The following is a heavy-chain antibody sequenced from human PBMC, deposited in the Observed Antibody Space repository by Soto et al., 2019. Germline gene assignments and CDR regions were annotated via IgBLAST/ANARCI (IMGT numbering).Heavy chain of an antibody. CDR2: ISADNGVT. CDR1: GYTFTNYG. J-gene: IGHJ4*02. V-gene: IGHV1-18*01. Sequence: QVPLVQSGTEVKKPGASVKVYCKASGYTFTNYGITWVRQAPGQGHEWMGWISADNGVTNYSQKLQGRVTMTTDTGTSTGYMELMNLRSDATVVYYCAGRWFRPDYWGKGTLVTVAS. CDR3: AGRWFRPDY. D-gene: IGHD2-15*01.